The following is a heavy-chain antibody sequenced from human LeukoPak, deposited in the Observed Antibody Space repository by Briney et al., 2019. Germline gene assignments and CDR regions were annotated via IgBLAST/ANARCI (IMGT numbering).Heavy chain of an antibody. J-gene: IGHJ4*02. CDR3: ARSRRVAGYTDY. Sequence: PGRSLRLSCAASGFTFSSYAMHWVRQAPGKGLEWVAVISYDGSNKYYADSVKGRFTISRDNSKNTLYLQMNSLRAEDTAVYYCARSRRVAGYTDYWGQGTLVTVSS. D-gene: IGHD2-15*01. CDR1: GFTFSSYA. CDR2: ISYDGSNK. V-gene: IGHV3-30-3*01.